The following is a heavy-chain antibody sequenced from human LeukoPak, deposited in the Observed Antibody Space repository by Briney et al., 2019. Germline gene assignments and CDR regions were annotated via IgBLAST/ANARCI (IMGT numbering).Heavy chain of an antibody. D-gene: IGHD2-8*01. CDR2: INSDGSST. CDR3: ARGLMGY. Sequence: PSETLSLTCAVSGGSIRNSSFYWGWIRQPPGKGLVWVSRINSDGSSTSYADSVKGRFTISRDNAKNTLYLQMNSLRAEDTAVYYCARGLMGYWGQGTLVTVSS. J-gene: IGHJ4*02. V-gene: IGHV3-74*01. CDR1: GGSIRNSSFY.